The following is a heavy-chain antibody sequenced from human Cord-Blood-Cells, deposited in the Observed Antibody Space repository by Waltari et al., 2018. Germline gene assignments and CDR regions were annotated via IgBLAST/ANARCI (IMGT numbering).Heavy chain of an antibody. J-gene: IGHJ4*02. CDR1: GSTFTGYY. CDR2: INPNSGGT. Sequence: QVQLVQSGAEVKKPGASLKASCQASGSTFTGYYMHWVRQAPGQGLEWMGWINPNSGGTNYAQKFQGWVTMTRDTSISTAYMELSRLRSDDTAVYYCARGSLHNWNYYFDYWGQGTLVTVSS. V-gene: IGHV1-2*04. D-gene: IGHD1-7*01. CDR3: ARGSLHNWNYYFDY.